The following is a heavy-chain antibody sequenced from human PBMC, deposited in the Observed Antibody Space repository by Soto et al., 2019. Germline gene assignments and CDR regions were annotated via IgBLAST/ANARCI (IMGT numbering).Heavy chain of an antibody. Sequence: QVQLVQSGAEVKKPGASVKVSCKASGYTFTGYYMHWVRQAPGQGLEWMGWINPNSGGTNYAQKFQGWFTMTRDTSISTAYMELSRLRSDDTAVYYCARERLYGGNAFDIWGQGTMVTVSS. J-gene: IGHJ3*02. D-gene: IGHD4-17*01. CDR1: GYTFTGYY. V-gene: IGHV1-2*04. CDR3: ARERLYGGNAFDI. CDR2: INPNSGGT.